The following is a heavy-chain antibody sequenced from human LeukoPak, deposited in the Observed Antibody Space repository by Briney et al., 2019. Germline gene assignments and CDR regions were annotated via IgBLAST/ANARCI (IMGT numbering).Heavy chain of an antibody. CDR1: GYNFISYY. CDR2: INPSGGST. CDR3: AREDVVLVDAVRYYYYGMDV. J-gene: IGHJ6*02. Sequence: GASVKVSCKASGYNFISYYMHWVRQAPGQGLEWMGIINPSGGSTSYAQKSQDRVTTTRDTSTSTVYMELSSLKSEDTAVYYCAREDVVLVDAVRYYYYGMDVWGQGTTVTVSS. D-gene: IGHD2-8*01. V-gene: IGHV1-46*01.